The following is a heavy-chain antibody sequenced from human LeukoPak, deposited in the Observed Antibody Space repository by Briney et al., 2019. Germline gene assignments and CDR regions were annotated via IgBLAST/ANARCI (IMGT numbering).Heavy chain of an antibody. D-gene: IGHD6-19*01. Sequence: GGSLRLSCAASGVTFSGYAMHWVRQASGKGLEWVGRIRSKGNSYETAYAAWVKGRFTISRDDSKNTAYLQMNSLKTEDTAVYYCTIAVAGYWDYWGQGTLVTVSS. CDR3: TIAVAGYWDY. J-gene: IGHJ4*02. CDR1: GVTFSGYA. CDR2: IRSKGNSYET. V-gene: IGHV3-73*01.